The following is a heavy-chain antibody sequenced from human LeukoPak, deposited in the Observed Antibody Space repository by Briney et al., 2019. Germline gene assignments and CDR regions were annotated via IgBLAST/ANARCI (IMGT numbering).Heavy chain of an antibody. CDR3: VRQIIRAYCSSTSCYYMDV. Sequence: GESLRISCKGSGYSFTSYWTGWVRQMPGKGLEWMGIIYPGDSDTRYSPSFQGQVTISADKSISTAYPQWSSLKASDTAMYYCVRQIIRAYCSSTSCYYMDVWGKGTTVTVSS. V-gene: IGHV5-51*01. J-gene: IGHJ6*03. CDR1: GYSFTSYW. D-gene: IGHD2-2*01. CDR2: IYPGDSDT.